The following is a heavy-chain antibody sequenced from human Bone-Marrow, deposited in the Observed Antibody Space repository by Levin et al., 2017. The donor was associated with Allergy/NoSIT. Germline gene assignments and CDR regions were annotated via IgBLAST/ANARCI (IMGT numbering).Heavy chain of an antibody. CDR1: GGSFSGYY. Sequence: SETLSLTCAVYGGSFSGYYWSWIRQPPGKGLEWIGEINHSGSTNYNPSLKSRVTISVDTSKNQFSLKLSSVTAADTAVYYCARRTTVVTQLRYAFDIWGQGTMVTVSS. J-gene: IGHJ3*02. V-gene: IGHV4-34*01. CDR3: ARRTTVVTQLRYAFDI. CDR2: INHSGST. D-gene: IGHD4-23*01.